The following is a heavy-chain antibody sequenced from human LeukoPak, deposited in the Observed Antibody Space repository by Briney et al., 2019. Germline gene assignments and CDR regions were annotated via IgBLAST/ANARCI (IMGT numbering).Heavy chain of an antibody. CDR3: ATYGGAYYAFDV. D-gene: IGHD1-26*01. Sequence: SSETLSLTCTVSGGSISSSSYYWGWIRQPPGKGLEWIGSIYYSGSTYYNPSLKSRVTISVDTSKNQFSLKLSSVTAADTAVYFCATYGGAYYAFDVWGQGTMVTVSS. V-gene: IGHV4-39*07. J-gene: IGHJ3*01. CDR2: IYYSGST. CDR1: GGSISSSSYY.